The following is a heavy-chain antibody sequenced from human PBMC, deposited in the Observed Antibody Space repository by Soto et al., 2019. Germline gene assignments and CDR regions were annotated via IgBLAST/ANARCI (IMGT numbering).Heavy chain of an antibody. V-gene: IGHV3-33*01. CDR1: EFTFSNYG. CDR2: ILNDGSNR. D-gene: IGHD3-10*01. J-gene: IGHJ6*02. CDR3: ARDDEYSGNGMDV. Sequence: QVQLVESGGGVVQPGRSLRLSCAASEFTFSNYGMHWVRQAPGKGLESVAVILNDGSNRYHADSVKERFTISRDNSKNTLYLQMNSLRAEDTAVYYCARDDEYSGNGMDVWGQGTTVTVS.